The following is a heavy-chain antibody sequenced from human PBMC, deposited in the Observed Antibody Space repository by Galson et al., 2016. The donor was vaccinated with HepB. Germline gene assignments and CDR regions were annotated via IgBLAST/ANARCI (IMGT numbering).Heavy chain of an antibody. CDR3: ASRPVSSGGSFDWYFDL. CDR2: IDPSDSYT. V-gene: IGHV5-10-1*01. Sequence: QSGAEVKKPGESLKISCKASGYSFTSYWISWVRQMPGKGLEWMGRIDPSDSYTTYNPSFQGHVSISADKSISTAYLQWSSLKASDTAVYYCASRPVSSGGSFDWYFDLWGRGTLVTVSS. CDR1: GYSFTSYW. D-gene: IGHD6-19*01. J-gene: IGHJ2*01.